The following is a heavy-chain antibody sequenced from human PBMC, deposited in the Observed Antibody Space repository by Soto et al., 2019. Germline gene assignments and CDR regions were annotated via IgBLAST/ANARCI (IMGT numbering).Heavy chain of an antibody. CDR2: IHHTGKS. CDR3: AKWNEMKRSFDD. D-gene: IGHD1-1*01. J-gene: IGHJ4*02. V-gene: IGHV4-59*01. Sequence: QVQLQESGPRLVKPSETLSLTCTVSAGSIPNYFWNWIRQPPGQGLEWIGYIHHTGKSMSNPSLRSRLSMSADTTEGQISLNLRAVTAAETAVYYCAKWNEMKRSFDDWGRGIPVTVSS. CDR1: AGSIPNYF.